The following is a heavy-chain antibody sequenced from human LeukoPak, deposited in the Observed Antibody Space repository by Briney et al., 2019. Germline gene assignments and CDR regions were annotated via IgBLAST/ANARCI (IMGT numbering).Heavy chain of an antibody. CDR2: ISDSDSST. J-gene: IGHJ1*01. V-gene: IGHV3-23*01. CDR3: AKEYSSSWPIEEYFQH. D-gene: IGHD6-13*01. Sequence: GGSLRLSCAASGFTFSSYAMSWVRQAPGKGLEWVSAISDSDSSTYYADSVKGRFTISRDNSKDTLYLQMNSLRAEDTAIYYCAKEYSSSWPIEEYFQHWGQGTLVTVSS. CDR1: GFTFSSYA.